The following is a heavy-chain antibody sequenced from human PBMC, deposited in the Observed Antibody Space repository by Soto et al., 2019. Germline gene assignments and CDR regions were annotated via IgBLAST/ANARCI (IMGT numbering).Heavy chain of an antibody. CDR3: ARDGHTAMVRGPSLYYYYMDV. J-gene: IGHJ6*03. Sequence: SETLSLTCTVSGGSISSGGYYWSWIRQHPGKGLEWIGYIYYSGSTYYNPSLKSRVTISVDTSKNQFSLKLSSVTAADTAVYYCARDGHTAMVRGPSLYYYYMDVWGKGTTVTVSS. CDR2: IYYSGST. D-gene: IGHD5-18*01. CDR1: GGSISSGGYY. V-gene: IGHV4-31*03.